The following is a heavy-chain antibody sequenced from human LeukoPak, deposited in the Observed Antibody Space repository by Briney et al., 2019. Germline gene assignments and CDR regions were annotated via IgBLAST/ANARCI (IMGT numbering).Heavy chain of an antibody. D-gene: IGHD1-26*01. CDR3: ARDSYSGSYLVDY. CDR2: ISGSGGST. Sequence: PGGSLRLSCAASGFTFSSYAMSWVRQAPGRGLEWVSAISGSGGSTYYADSVKGRFIISRDNSKNTLYLQMNSLRAEDTAVYYCARDSYSGSYLVDYWGQGTLVTVSS. CDR1: GFTFSSYA. V-gene: IGHV3-23*01. J-gene: IGHJ4*02.